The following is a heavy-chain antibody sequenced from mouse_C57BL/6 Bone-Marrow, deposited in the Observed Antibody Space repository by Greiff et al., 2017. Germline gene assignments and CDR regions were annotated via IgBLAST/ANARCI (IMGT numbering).Heavy chain of an antibody. J-gene: IGHJ1*03. CDR2: IDPANGNT. CDR1: GFNIKNTY. V-gene: IGHV14-3*01. Sequence: EVQLQQSVAELVRPGASVKLSCTASGFNIKNTYMHWVKQRPEQGLEWIGRIDPANGNTKYAPKFQGKATITADTSSNTAYLQLSSLPCEDTAIYYCASDYYGSSRSDVWGTGTTVTVSS. D-gene: IGHD1-1*01. CDR3: ASDYYGSSRSDV.